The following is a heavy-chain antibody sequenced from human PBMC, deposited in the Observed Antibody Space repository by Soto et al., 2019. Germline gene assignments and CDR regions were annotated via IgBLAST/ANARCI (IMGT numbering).Heavy chain of an antibody. CDR2: ISAYNGNT. J-gene: IGHJ6*02. V-gene: IGHV1-18*01. CDR1: GYTFTSYG. CDR3: ARERSPSLAYFGGDGYYYYYYGMDV. Sequence: ASVKVSCKASGYTFTSYGISWVRQAPGQGLEWMGWISAYNGNTNYAQKLQGRVTMTTDTSTSTAYMELRSLRSDDTAVYYCARERSPSLAYFGGDGYYYYYYGMDVWGQGTTVT. D-gene: IGHD2-21*02.